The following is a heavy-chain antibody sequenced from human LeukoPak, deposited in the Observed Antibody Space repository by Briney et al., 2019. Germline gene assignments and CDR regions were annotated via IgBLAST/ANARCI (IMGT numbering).Heavy chain of an antibody. V-gene: IGHV3-74*01. D-gene: IGHD5-18*01. CDR1: GFTFSSYW. CDR3: ARGGAAMVNY. CDR2: IKSDGST. Sequence: GGSLRLSCAASGFTFSSYWMHWVRQTPGKGLVWVSRIKSDGSTIYADSVKGRFTISRDNAKNSLYLQMNSLRAEDTAVYYCARGGAAMVNYWGQGTLVTVSS. J-gene: IGHJ4*02.